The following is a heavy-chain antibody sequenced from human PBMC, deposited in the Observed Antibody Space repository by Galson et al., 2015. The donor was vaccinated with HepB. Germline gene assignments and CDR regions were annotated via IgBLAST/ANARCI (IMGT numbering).Heavy chain of an antibody. Sequence: SLRLSCAASGFTFSSYAMSWVRQAPGKGLEWVSAISGSGGSTYYADSVKGRFTISRDNSKNTLYLQMNSLRAEDTAVYYCAKDPFYYGEDLMDWFDPWGQGTLVTVSS. J-gene: IGHJ5*02. D-gene: IGHD4-17*01. CDR3: AKDPFYYGEDLMDWFDP. CDR1: GFTFSSYA. V-gene: IGHV3-23*01. CDR2: ISGSGGST.